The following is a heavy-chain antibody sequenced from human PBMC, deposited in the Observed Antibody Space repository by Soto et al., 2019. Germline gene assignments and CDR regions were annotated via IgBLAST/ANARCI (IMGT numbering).Heavy chain of an antibody. J-gene: IGHJ5*02. CDR3: AKGDRSSWYRANWFAP. V-gene: IGHV3-53*01. Sequence: PGRDLSLSCAASGFPVSRNYMSWVRQAPGKGLEWVSVIYSGGSTYYADSVKVRFTISGDNSRNTRYLQMNSRRAEDRAVYYCAKGDRSSWYRANWFAPWGQGTLVTVP. CDR2: IYSGGST. D-gene: IGHD6-13*01. CDR1: GFPVSRNY.